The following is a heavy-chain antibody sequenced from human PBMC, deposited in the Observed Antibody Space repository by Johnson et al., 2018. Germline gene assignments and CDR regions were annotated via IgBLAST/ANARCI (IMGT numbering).Heavy chain of an antibody. CDR1: GFTFINYV. CDR2: LSERGGRT. D-gene: IGHD3-10*01. Sequence: VQLVESGGGLVQXGGSXRLXCVVSGFTFINYVMNWVRQAPGKGLEWISVLSERGGRTYYADSVKGRFTISSDDSKKTLFLQMSGLRAEDTAVYYCATGHYPDGSTYSQHWGQGTLVTVSS. J-gene: IGHJ1*01. CDR3: ATGHYPDGSTYSQH. V-gene: IGHV3-23*04.